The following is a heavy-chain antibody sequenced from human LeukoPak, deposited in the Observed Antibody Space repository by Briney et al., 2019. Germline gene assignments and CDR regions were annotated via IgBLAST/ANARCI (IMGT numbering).Heavy chain of an antibody. CDR3: ASQYSGDPWDWFDP. V-gene: IGHV1-2*02. CDR2: INPNSGGT. J-gene: IGHJ5*02. D-gene: IGHD7-27*01. Sequence: VASVKVSCKASGYSFTGYYMHWVRQAPGQGLEWMGWINPNSGGTNYAQKFQGRVTMTRDTSISTAYMELSRLRSDDTAVYYCASQYSGDPWDWFDPWGQGTLVTVSS. CDR1: GYSFTGYY.